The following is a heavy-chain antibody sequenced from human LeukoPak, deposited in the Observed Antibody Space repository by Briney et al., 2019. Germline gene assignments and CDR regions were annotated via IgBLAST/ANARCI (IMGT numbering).Heavy chain of an antibody. CDR3: AKARGSYYYYYYMDV. D-gene: IGHD1-26*01. J-gene: IGHJ6*03. Sequence: GRSLRLSCAASGFTFSSYAMHWVRQAPGKGLEWVAAIWYDGSNKYYADTVKGRFTISRDNSKNTLYLQMNSLRAEDTAVYYCAKARGSYYYYYYMDVWGKGTTVTVSS. CDR1: GFTFSSYA. V-gene: IGHV3-33*06. CDR2: IWYDGSNK.